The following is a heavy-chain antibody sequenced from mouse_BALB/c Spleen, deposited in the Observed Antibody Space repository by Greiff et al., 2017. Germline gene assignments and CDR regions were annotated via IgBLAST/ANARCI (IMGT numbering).Heavy chain of an antibody. D-gene: IGHD1-1*02. CDR3: ARGYDYFDY. J-gene: IGHJ2*01. CDR2: ISSGGGST. CDR1: GFAFSSYD. V-gene: IGHV5-12-1*01. Sequence: EVQGVESGGGLVKPGGSLKLSCAASGFAFSSYDMSWVRQTPEKRLEWVAYISSGGGSTYYPDTVKGRFTISRDNAKNNLYLQMSSLKSEDTAMYYCARGYDYFDYWGQGTTLTVSS.